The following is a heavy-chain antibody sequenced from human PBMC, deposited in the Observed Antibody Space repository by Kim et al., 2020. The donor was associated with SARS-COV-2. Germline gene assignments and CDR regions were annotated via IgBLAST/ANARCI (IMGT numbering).Heavy chain of an antibody. CDR3: ATGSGDFHY. D-gene: IGHD1-1*01. J-gene: IGHJ4*02. V-gene: IGHV4-39*07. Sequence: GCTSYNPSLKSRVTISVATSKKQFSLRLNSVTAADTAVYYCATGSGDFHYWGQGTLVTVSS. CDR2: GCT.